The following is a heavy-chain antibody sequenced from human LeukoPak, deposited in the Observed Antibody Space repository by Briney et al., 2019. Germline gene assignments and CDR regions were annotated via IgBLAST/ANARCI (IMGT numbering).Heavy chain of an antibody. J-gene: IGHJ5*02. Sequence: SETLSLTCAVYGGSFSGYYWSWIRQPPGKGLEWIGEINHSGSTNYNPSLKSRVTISVDASKNQFSLELSSVTAADTAVYYCARGHDIVVVPAASWFDPWGQGTLVTVSS. D-gene: IGHD2-2*01. V-gene: IGHV4-34*01. CDR1: GGSFSGYY. CDR2: INHSGST. CDR3: ARGHDIVVVPAASWFDP.